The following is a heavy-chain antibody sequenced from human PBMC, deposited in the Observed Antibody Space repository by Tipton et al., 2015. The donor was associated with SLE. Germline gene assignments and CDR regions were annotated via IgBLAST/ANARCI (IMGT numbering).Heavy chain of an antibody. CDR3: ASLSDAYKWNSNPPSEH. CDR2: IYYSGGT. J-gene: IGHJ1*01. Sequence: TLSLTCPVSGGSISSSTSYWGWVRQPPGKGLEWIGSIYYSGGTYYNPSLKTRVPISVDTSKNQFSLKLISVTAAGTAVYYCASLSDAYKWNSNPPSEHWGQGTLVTVSS. CDR1: GGSISSSTSY. V-gene: IGHV4-39*07. D-gene: IGHD1-7*01.